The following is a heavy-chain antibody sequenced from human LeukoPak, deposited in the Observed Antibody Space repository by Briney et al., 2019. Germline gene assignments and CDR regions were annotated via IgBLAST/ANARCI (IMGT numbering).Heavy chain of an antibody. Sequence: GGSLRLSCAACGFTFRTSWMSWVRQAPGKGLEWVANMMHDGSEIYYVDSVKGRFTVSRANAKNSLYLQMNSLRAADTAVYYCARDPANGALDYWGQGTLVTVSS. V-gene: IGHV3-7*01. CDR1: GFTFRTSW. CDR2: MMHDGSEI. J-gene: IGHJ4*02. CDR3: ARDPANGALDY.